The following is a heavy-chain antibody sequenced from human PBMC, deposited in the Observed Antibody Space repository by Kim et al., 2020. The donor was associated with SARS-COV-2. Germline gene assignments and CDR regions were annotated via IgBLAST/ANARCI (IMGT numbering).Heavy chain of an antibody. D-gene: IGHD3-10*01. Sequence: GGSLRLSCAASGFTFSSYAMSWVRQAPGKGLEWVSAISGSGGSTYYADSVKGRFTISRDNSKNTLYLQMNSLRAEDTAVYYCAKGPTYYYGSGSYEHYWGQGTLVTVSS. CDR1: GFTFSSYA. V-gene: IGHV3-23*01. CDR3: AKGPTYYYGSGSYEHY. CDR2: ISGSGGST. J-gene: IGHJ4*02.